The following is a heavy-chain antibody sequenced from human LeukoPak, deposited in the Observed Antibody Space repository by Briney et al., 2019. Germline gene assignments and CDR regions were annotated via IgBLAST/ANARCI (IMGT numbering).Heavy chain of an antibody. V-gene: IGHV3-23*01. D-gene: IGHD1-26*01. CDR2: ISGSGGST. CDR1: GFTFSSYA. CDR3: AKAQGIVGARSDV. Sequence: GGSLRLSCAASGFTFSSYAMSWVRQAPGKGLEWVSAISGSGGSTYYADSVKSRFTISRDNSKNTLYLQMNSLRAEDTAVYYCAKAQGIVGARSDVWGQGTTVTVSS. J-gene: IGHJ6*02.